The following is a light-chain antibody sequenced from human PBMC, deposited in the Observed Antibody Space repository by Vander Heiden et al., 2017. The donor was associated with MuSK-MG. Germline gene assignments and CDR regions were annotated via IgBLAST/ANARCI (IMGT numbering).Light chain of an antibody. CDR2: KAS. V-gene: IGKV1-5*03. CDR3: QQDNNYPYT. J-gene: IGKJ2*01. CDR1: HRINSW. Sequence: DVQMTQSPSTLSASVGDSVTITCRASHRINSWLSWYQQKPGKAPKLLIFKASTLESGVPSRFSGSESGTEFILTISSLQPDDFATYYCQQDNNYPYTFGQGTKMEIK.